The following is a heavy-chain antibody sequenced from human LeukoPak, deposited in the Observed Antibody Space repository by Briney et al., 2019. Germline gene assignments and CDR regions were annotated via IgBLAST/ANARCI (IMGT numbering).Heavy chain of an antibody. CDR3: VKDPYGAFDI. D-gene: IGHD3-16*01. J-gene: IGHJ3*02. Sequence: GGSLRLSCSASGFTFSNYAMHWVRQAPGKGLEYVSSISFDGGSTYYADSVKGRFTISRDSSKNTLYLQMSSLRAEDTAVYYCVKDPYGAFDIWGQGTMVTVSS. V-gene: IGHV3-64*03. CDR2: ISFDGGST. CDR1: GFTFSNYA.